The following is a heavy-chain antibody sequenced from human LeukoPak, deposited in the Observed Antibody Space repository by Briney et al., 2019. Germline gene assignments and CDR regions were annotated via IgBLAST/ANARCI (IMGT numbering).Heavy chain of an antibody. CDR1: GFTFSDYY. Sequence: GGSLRLSCAASGFTFSDYYMSWIRQAPGKGLEWVSYISSSGSAIYYADSVKGRFTISRDNAKNSLYLQMNSLRPEDTAVYYCARVHSPSWSDSYFDYWGQGALVTVSS. D-gene: IGHD6-13*01. CDR3: ARVHSPSWSDSYFDY. J-gene: IGHJ4*02. V-gene: IGHV3-11*04. CDR2: ISSSGSAI.